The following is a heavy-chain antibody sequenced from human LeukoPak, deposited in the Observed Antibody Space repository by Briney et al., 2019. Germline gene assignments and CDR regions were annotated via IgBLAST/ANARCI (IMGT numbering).Heavy chain of an antibody. Sequence: ASVKVSCKASGYTFTGYYMHWVRQAPGQGLEWMGWINPNSGGTNYAHKFQGRVTMTRDTSISTAYMDLSRLRSDDTAVYYCARGSPYYDILTGYPDYWGQGTLVTVSS. CDR2: INPNSGGT. J-gene: IGHJ4*02. D-gene: IGHD3-9*01. CDR1: GYTFTGYY. CDR3: ARGSPYYDILTGYPDY. V-gene: IGHV1-2*07.